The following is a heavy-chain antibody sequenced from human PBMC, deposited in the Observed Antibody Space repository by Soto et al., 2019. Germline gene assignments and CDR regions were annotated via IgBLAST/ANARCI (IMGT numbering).Heavy chain of an antibody. J-gene: IGHJ6*02. CDR3: ARRSRSFMANMHX. CDR1: GYNFTSYW. D-gene: IGHD3-16*02. CDR2: IYAGDSNT. V-gene: IGHV5-51*01. Sequence: GEALKISWRGSGYNFTSYWIGWGRQMPGKGVELMGSIYAGDSNTRYSPSSQGQVTISADKSIIIDYLQWNSLKASDTAMYYCARRSRSFMANMHXWGQGTTVTVS.